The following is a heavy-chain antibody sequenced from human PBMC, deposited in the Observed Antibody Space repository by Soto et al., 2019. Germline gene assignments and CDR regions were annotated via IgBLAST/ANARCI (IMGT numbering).Heavy chain of an antibody. CDR1: GGSISSYY. J-gene: IGHJ4*02. V-gene: IGHV4-59*08. D-gene: IGHD3-10*01. CDR2: IYYSGST. CDR3: ARHVSYYYGSGSYSPYFDY. Sequence: SETLSLTCTVSGGSISSYYWSWIRQPPGKGLEWIGYIYYSGSTNYNPSLKSRVTISVDTSKNQFSLKLSSVTAADTAVYYCARHVSYYYGSGSYSPYFDYWGQGTLVTVSS.